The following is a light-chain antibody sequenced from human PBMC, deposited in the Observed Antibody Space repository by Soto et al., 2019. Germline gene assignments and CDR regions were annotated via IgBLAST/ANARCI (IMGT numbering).Light chain of an antibody. CDR3: QQRSNWPLT. CDR2: DAS. V-gene: IGKV3-11*01. CDR1: QSVSTY. Sequence: ERVLTQSPATLSLSPGERATLSCRASQSVSTYLAWYQQKPGQAPRLLIYDASKRATGIPARFSGSGSGTDFTLTISSLEPEDFAVYFCQQRSNWPLTFGGGTKVERK. J-gene: IGKJ4*01.